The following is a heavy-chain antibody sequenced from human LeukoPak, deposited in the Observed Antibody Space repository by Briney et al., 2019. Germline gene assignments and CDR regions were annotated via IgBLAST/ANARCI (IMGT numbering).Heavy chain of an antibody. D-gene: IGHD3-22*01. Sequence: ASVKVSCKASGYTFTTYGVSWVRQAPGQGLEWLGWISAYNGNTNYAQKFQGRVTMTTDTSTSTAYMELRSLRSDDTAVYYCARCKISYYYDSSGYYPDYWGQRTLVTVSS. J-gene: IGHJ4*02. CDR1: GYTFTTYG. V-gene: IGHV1-18*01. CDR3: ARCKISYYYDSSGYYPDY. CDR2: ISAYNGNT.